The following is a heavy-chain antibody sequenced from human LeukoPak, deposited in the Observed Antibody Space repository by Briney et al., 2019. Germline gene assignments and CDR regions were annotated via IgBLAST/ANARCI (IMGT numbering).Heavy chain of an antibody. Sequence: GGSLRLSCAASVFTFTDYYMSSVRQAPGKGLEWVSYISSSGNNIYSADSVKGRFTIARDNANNSLYLQIKSLGDEDTAVYYCERGIDSCGWYYFEYWGQGTLVTVSS. J-gene: IGHJ4*02. CDR3: ERGIDSCGWYYFEY. D-gene: IGHD6-19*01. CDR1: VFTFTDYY. CDR2: ISSSGNNI. V-gene: IGHV3-11*04.